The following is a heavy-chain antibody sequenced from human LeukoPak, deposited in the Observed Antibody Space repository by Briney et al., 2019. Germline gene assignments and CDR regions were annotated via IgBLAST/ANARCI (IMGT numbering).Heavy chain of an antibody. J-gene: IGHJ4*02. CDR1: VFTPNSYC. Sequence: GGSLRLSCALSVFTPNSYCTPGAPRAPEGGGEGVTKIKQDGSEKYYVDTVKGRFTNSRDNARNSVYLQMNSLGAEDTAVYYCARRGTSSSWAHFDYWGQGTLVTVSS. CDR3: ARRGTSSSWAHFDY. D-gene: IGHD6-13*01. CDR2: IKQDGSEK. V-gene: IGHV3-7*05.